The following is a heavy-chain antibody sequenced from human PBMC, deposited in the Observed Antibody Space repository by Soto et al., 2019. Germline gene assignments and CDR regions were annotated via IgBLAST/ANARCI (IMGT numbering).Heavy chain of an antibody. V-gene: IGHV3-15*01. D-gene: IGHD1-7*01. Sequence: EVQLVESGGGLVKPGGSLRLSCAASGFTFSNAWMSWVRQAPGKGLEWVGRIKSKTDGGTTDYAAPVKGRCTISRDDSTNTRYLPMNSLKTEDTAVYYCTTDESRYNWNYVSPDAFDIWGQGPMVTVSS. CDR3: TTDESRYNWNYVSPDAFDI. CDR1: GFTFSNAW. J-gene: IGHJ3*02. CDR2: IKSKTDGGTT.